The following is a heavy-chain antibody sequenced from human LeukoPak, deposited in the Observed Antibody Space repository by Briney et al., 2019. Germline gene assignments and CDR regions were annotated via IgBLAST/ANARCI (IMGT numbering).Heavy chain of an antibody. CDR2: ISSSSTI. J-gene: IGHJ4*02. V-gene: IGHV3-48*04. CDR3: ARDGRYSGSYKDY. D-gene: IGHD1-26*01. CDR1: GFTFSSYS. Sequence: GGSLRLSCAASGFTFSSYSMNWVRQAPGKGLEWVSYISSSSTIYYADSVKGRFTISRDNAKNSLYLQMNSLRAEDTAVYYCARDGRYSGSYKDYWGQGTLVTVSS.